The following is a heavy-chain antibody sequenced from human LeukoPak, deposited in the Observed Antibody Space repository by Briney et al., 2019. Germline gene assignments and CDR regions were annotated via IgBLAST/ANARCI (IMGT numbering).Heavy chain of an antibody. V-gene: IGHV4-39*07. J-gene: IGHJ4*02. CDR2: IYYSGST. CDR1: GGSISSSSYY. CDR3: ARVSSKSGPSYYFDY. Sequence: PSETLSLTCTVSGGSISSSSYYWGWIRQPPGKGLEWIGSIYYSGSTYYNPSLKSRVTISVDTSKNQFSLKLSSVTAADTAVYYCARVSSKSGPSYYFDYWGQGTLVTVSS. D-gene: IGHD5-12*01.